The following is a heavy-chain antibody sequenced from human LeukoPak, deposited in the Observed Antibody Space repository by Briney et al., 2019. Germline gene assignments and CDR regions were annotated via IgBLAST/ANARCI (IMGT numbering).Heavy chain of an antibody. CDR1: GFTFHGYT. D-gene: IGHD1-1*01. V-gene: IGHV3-43*01. J-gene: IGHJ4*02. Sequence: GRSLRLSCAASGFTFHGYTMHWVRQAPGKGLEWVSLISWNGVTTSYVDSVKGRFTISRDDSKNSLYLQMNSLRPEDTALYYCAASDGEQQLALWGQGTLVTASS. CDR2: ISWNGVTT. CDR3: AASDGEQQLAL.